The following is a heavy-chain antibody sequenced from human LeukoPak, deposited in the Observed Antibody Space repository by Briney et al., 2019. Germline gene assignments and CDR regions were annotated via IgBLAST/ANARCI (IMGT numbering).Heavy chain of an antibody. V-gene: IGHV4-30-4*08. D-gene: IGHD7-27*01. CDR3: ARGPLGPFDY. Sequence: PSQTLSLTCTVSGGSISSGDYYWSWIRQPPGKGLEWIGEINHSGSTNYNPSLKSRVTISVDTSKNQFSLKLSSVTAADTAVYYCARGPLGPFDYWGQGTLVTVSS. CDR2: INHSGST. CDR1: GGSISSGDYY. J-gene: IGHJ4*02.